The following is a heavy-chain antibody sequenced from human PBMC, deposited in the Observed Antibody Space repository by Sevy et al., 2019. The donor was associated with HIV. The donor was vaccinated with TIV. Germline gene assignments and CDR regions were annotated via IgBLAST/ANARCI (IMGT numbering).Heavy chain of an antibody. CDR1: GFTVSRNF. D-gene: IGHD6-6*01. Sequence: GESLKISCAASGFTVSRNFMSWIRQAPGKGREWVSIIYSDGTTFYADSVKGRFTISRDNSRNTLYLQMNTLRAEETAVYYCVGADRPNQGDFWGQGTLVTVSS. J-gene: IGHJ4*02. CDR2: IYSDGTT. V-gene: IGHV3-53*01. CDR3: VGADRPNQGDF.